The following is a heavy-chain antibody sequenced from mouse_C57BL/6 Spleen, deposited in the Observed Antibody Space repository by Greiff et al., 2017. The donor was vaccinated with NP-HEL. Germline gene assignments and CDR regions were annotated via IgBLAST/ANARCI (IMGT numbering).Heavy chain of an antibody. D-gene: IGHD2-1*01. V-gene: IGHV1-81*01. CDR1: GYTFTSYG. CDR3: ARCYYPYAMDY. Sequence: QVQLKQSGAELARPGASVKLSCKASGYTFTSYGISWVKQRTGQGLEWIGEIYPRSGNTYYNEKFKGKATLTADKSSSTAYMELRSLTSEDSAVYFCARCYYPYAMDYWGQGTSVTVSS. J-gene: IGHJ4*01. CDR2: IYPRSGNT.